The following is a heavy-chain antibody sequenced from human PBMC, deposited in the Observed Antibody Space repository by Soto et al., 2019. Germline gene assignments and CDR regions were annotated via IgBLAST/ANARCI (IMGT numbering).Heavy chain of an antibody. CDR3: ARVPDIVVVPAAMDV. Sequence: SVKVSCKASGGTFSSYTISWVRQAPGQGLEWMGRIIPILGIANYAQKFQGRVTITADKSTSTAYMGLSSLRSEDTAVYYCARVPDIVVVPAAMDVWGQGTTVTVSS. CDR2: IIPILGIA. J-gene: IGHJ6*02. D-gene: IGHD2-2*01. CDR1: GGTFSSYT. V-gene: IGHV1-69*02.